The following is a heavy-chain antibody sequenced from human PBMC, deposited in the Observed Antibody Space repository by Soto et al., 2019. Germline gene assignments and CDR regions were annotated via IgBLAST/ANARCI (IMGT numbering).Heavy chain of an antibody. Sequence: VGSLRLSGAASGFMFNNYAMSWVRQARGKGLEWVSTVSVSGGTTYYTDSLKGRFTISRDNSKKTVYLQMNRLRADDTAIYYCAKGLYYYDSSGYRLFDYWGQGTLVTVSS. CDR1: GFMFNNYA. CDR2: VSVSGGTT. CDR3: AKGLYYYDSSGYRLFDY. J-gene: IGHJ4*02. D-gene: IGHD3-22*01. V-gene: IGHV3-23*01.